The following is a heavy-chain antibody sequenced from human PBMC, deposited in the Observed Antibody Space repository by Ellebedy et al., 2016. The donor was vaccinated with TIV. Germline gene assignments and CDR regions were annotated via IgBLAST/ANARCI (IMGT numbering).Heavy chain of an antibody. CDR2: INPSGGRT. Sequence: PGGSLRLSCAASGFTFSSYTMGWVRQALGTGLEWVSDINPSGGRTYYADSVKGRFTISRDNSKNTLFLQMNSLRADDTAIYYCAKAGAASWYNYWGQGTLVTVSS. CDR1: GFTFSSYT. CDR3: AKAGAASWYNY. V-gene: IGHV3-23*01. D-gene: IGHD1-14*01. J-gene: IGHJ4*02.